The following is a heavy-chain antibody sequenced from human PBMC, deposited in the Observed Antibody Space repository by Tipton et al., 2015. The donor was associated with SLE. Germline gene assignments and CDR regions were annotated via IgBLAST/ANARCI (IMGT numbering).Heavy chain of an antibody. D-gene: IGHD5-18*01. CDR2: IIPSLGTA. V-gene: IGHV1-69*01. CDR3: ASGRGDGQLWLG. J-gene: IGHJ4*02. Sequence: QSGAEVKKPGPSVKVSCKVSGGTFKNYGISWVRQAPGQGLEWMGGIIPSLGTADYAQKFQGRVTIIADESTSTVHMELTSLRSGDTAVYYCASGRGDGQLWLGWGQGTLVTVSS. CDR1: GGTFKNYG.